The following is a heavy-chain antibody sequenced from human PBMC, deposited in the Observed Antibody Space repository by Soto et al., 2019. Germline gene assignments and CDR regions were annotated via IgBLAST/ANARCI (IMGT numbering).Heavy chain of an antibody. CDR3: AQEKQWLVQERAFDI. V-gene: IGHV3-7*01. D-gene: IGHD6-19*01. CDR2: IKQDGSEK. CDR1: GFTFSSYW. J-gene: IGHJ3*02. Sequence: GGSLRLSCAASGFTFSSYWMSWVRQAPGKGLEWVANIKQDGSEKYYVDSVKGRFTISRDNAKNSLYLQMNSLRAEDTAVYYCAQEKQWLVQERAFDIWGQGTMVTVSS.